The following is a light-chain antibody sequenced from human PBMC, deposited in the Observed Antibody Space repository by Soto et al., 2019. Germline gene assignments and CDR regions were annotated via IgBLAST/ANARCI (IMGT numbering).Light chain of an antibody. CDR1: QSISSW. CDR2: DAS. J-gene: IGKJ1*01. V-gene: IGKV1-5*01. Sequence: DIQMTQSPSTLSASVGDRVTITCRARQSISSWLAWYQQKPGKAPKLLISDASSLESGVPSRFSGDRSGTKFTLTINSLHPEDVATYFCQQFSSYWTFGQGTRVEIK. CDR3: QQFSSYWT.